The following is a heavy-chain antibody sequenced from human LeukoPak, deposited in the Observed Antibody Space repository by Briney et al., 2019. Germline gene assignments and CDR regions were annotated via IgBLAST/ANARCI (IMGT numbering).Heavy chain of an antibody. CDR2: IYYSGST. D-gene: IGHD1-26*01. CDR1: GGYIRSYY. Sequence: PSETLSLTCTVSGGYIRSYYWSWIRQPPGKGLEWIGYIYYSGSTNYNPSLKSRVTISVDTSKNQFFLKLSSVTAADTAVYYCARHTYSGSYDLDYWGQGALVTVSS. V-gene: IGHV4-59*01. CDR3: ARHTYSGSYDLDY. J-gene: IGHJ4*02.